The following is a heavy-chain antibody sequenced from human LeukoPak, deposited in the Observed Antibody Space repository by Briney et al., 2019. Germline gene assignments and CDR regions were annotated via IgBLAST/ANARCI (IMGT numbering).Heavy chain of an antibody. CDR1: GFTSSIYG. Sequence: GGSLRLSCAASGFTSSIYGMHWVRQAPGKGLEWVAFIRYDGSNKYYTDSVQGPFTISRDNSKNPLYLQMTSLRAEDTAVYYCAKEFSAWYQAGSVSYDYWGQGTPVTVSS. J-gene: IGHJ4*02. CDR3: AKEFSAWYQAGSVSYDY. V-gene: IGHV3-30*02. CDR2: IRYDGSNK. D-gene: IGHD6-19*01.